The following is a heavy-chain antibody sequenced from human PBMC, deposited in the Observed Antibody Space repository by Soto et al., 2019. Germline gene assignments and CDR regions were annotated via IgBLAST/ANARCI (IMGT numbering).Heavy chain of an antibody. J-gene: IGHJ1*01. V-gene: IGHV1-69*13. CDR1: GGTFSSYA. CDR2: IIPIFGTA. D-gene: IGHD1-26*01. Sequence: SVKVSCKASGGTFSSYAISWVRQAPGQGLEWMGGIIPIFGTANYAQKFQGRVTITADESTSTAYMELSSLRSEDTAVYYCARSPELLLPNAEYFQHLGQGTLVTVSS. CDR3: ARSPELLLPNAEYFQH.